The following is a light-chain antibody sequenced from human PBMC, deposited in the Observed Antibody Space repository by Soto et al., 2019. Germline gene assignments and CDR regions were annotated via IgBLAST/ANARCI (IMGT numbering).Light chain of an antibody. CDR2: DAS. J-gene: IGKJ1*01. CDR1: QGISSW. CDR3: QQYNSYSRT. V-gene: IGKV1-5*01. Sequence: DIQMTHSPSTLSASVGDRVTITCRASQGISSWLAWYQQKPGKAPKLLIYDASSLESGVPSRFSGSGSGKEFTLTISSLQPDDFATYYCQQYNSYSRTFGQGSKVEIX.